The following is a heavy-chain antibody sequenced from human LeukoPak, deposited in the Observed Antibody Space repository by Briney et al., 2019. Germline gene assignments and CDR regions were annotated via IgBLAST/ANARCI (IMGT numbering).Heavy chain of an antibody. CDR2: ISAYNGNT. CDR3: ARGPYCGGDCYPGFDY. D-gene: IGHD2-21*02. Sequence: ASVKVSCTASGYTFTIYGISWVRQAPGQGLEWMGWISAYNGNTNYAQKLQGRVTMTTDTSTSTAYMELRSLRSDDTAVYYCARGPYCGGDCYPGFDYWGQGTLVTVSS. V-gene: IGHV1-18*04. J-gene: IGHJ4*02. CDR1: GYTFTIYG.